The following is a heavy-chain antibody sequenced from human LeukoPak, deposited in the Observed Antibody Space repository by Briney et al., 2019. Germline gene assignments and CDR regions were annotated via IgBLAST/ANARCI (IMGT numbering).Heavy chain of an antibody. CDR1: GFTFSGYW. J-gene: IGHJ4*02. V-gene: IGHV3-7*04. CDR3: ARLALSYYEGSGFAY. CDR2: IKQDGSEK. D-gene: IGHD3-22*01. Sequence: PGGSLRLSCAASGFTFSGYWMSWVRQAPGKGLEWVANIKQDGSEKYYVDSVKGRFTISRDNAKNSLFLQMNSLRAEDTAFYYCARLALSYYEGSGFAYWGPGTLVTVSS.